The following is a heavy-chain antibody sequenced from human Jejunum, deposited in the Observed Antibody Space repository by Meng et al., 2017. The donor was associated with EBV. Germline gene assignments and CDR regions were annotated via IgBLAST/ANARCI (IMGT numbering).Heavy chain of an antibody. D-gene: IGHD2-15*01. V-gene: IGHV1-18*01. J-gene: IGHJ4*02. CDR1: GYTFTNYG. Sequence: QVPLVQSGAEVKEPGASVKVSCKASGYTFTNYGVSWVRQALGQGLEWMGWISAYNGNTDYAQKLQGRVTMTTDTPTSTAYMELRSLRSDDTAVYYCTILSHCDGGICYSYDYWGQGTLVTVVS. CDR3: TILSHCDGGICYSYDY. CDR2: ISAYNGNT.